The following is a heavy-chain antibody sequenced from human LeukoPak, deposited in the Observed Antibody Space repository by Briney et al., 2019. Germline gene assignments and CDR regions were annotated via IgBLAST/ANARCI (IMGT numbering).Heavy chain of an antibody. CDR1: GFTFSSYG. CDR3: AKDPNGIAAAGNY. D-gene: IGHD6-13*01. Sequence: GRSLRLSCAASGFTFSSYGMHWVRQAPGKGLEWVAVILYDGSNKYYADSVKGRFTISRDNSKNTLYLQMNSLRAEDTAVYYCAKDPNGIAAAGNYWGQGTLVTVSS. J-gene: IGHJ4*02. CDR2: ILYDGSNK. V-gene: IGHV3-30*18.